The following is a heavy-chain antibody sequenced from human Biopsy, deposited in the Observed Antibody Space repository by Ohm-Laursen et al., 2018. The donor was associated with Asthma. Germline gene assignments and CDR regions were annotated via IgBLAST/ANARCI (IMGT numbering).Heavy chain of an antibody. CDR3: ARSYCGGDCFSPFDY. CDR1: GGTFNSDA. V-gene: IGHV1-69*13. Sequence: ASVKVSCKASGGTFNSDAISWVRQAPGQGLEWMGGIIPTFGTPSYAQNFQSRLTITADDSTSTVYMELSSLRSEDTTMYYCARSYCGGDCFSPFDYWGQGTLVTVSS. J-gene: IGHJ4*02. D-gene: IGHD2-21*01. CDR2: IIPTFGTP.